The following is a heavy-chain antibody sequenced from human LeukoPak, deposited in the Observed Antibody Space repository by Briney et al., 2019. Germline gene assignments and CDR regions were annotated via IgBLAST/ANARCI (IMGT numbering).Heavy chain of an antibody. V-gene: IGHV3-30*02. CDR1: GFTFSDYA. J-gene: IGHJ4*02. CDR2: IQSNGNEK. Sequence: GGSLRLSCAVSGFTFSDYAYAMNWVRQAPGKGLEWVASIQSNGNEKYSSDSLKGRFTISRDNSKNSLFLQMNSLRAEDTAVYYCARDLSADYDFWSGYDYWGQGILVTVSS. D-gene: IGHD3-3*01. CDR3: ARDLSADYDFWSGYDY.